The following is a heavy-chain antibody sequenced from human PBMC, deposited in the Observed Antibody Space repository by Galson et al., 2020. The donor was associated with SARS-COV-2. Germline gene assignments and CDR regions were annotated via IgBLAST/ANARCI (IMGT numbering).Heavy chain of an antibody. D-gene: IGHD6-13*01. CDR2: IYYSGST. Sequence: SQTLSLTCTVSGGSISSSSYYWGWLRQPPGKGLEWIGCIYYSGSTYYNPSLKSRVTISVDTSKNQFSLKLSSVTAADTAVFYCARRFGSSRRDLGFDPWGQGTLVTVSS. CDR1: GGSISSSSYY. CDR3: ARRFGSSRRDLGFDP. J-gene: IGHJ5*02. V-gene: IGHV4-39*01.